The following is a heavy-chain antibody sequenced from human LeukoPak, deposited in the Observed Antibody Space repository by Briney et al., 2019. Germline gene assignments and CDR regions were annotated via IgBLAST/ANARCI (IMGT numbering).Heavy chain of an antibody. V-gene: IGHV4-59*01. J-gene: IGHJ3*02. Sequence: SETLSLTCTVSGGSISSYYWSWIRQPPGKGLEWIGYIYYSGSTNYNPSLKSRVTISVDTSKNQFSLKLSFVTAADTAVYYCARGATVTTRGINAFDIWGQGTMVTVSS. CDR3: ARGATVTTRGINAFDI. CDR1: GGSISSYY. D-gene: IGHD4-17*01. CDR2: IYYSGST.